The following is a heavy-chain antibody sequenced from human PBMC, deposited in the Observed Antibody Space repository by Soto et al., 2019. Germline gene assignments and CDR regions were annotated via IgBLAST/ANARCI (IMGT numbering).Heavy chain of an antibody. D-gene: IGHD3-3*01. CDR3: AKEARFLEWLPPPVVGYYGMDV. V-gene: IGHV3-30*18. Sequence: GGSLRLSCAASGFTFSSYGMHWVRQAPGKGLEWVAVISYDGSNKYYADSVKGRFTISRDNSKNTLYLQMNSLRAEDTAVYYCAKEARFLEWLPPPVVGYYGMDVWGQGTTVTVSS. J-gene: IGHJ6*02. CDR2: ISYDGSNK. CDR1: GFTFSSYG.